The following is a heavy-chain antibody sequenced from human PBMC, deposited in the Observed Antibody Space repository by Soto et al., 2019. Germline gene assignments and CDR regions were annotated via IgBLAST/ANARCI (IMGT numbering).Heavy chain of an antibody. J-gene: IGHJ5*02. CDR3: AKDAHSSSEARWFDP. D-gene: IGHD6-6*01. CDR2: ISGSGGRT. CDR1: GFTFSSYA. Sequence: EVQLLESGGGLVQPGGSLRLSCAASGFTFSSYAMSWVRQAPGKGLELVSAISGSGGRTYYADSVKGRFTISRDNSKKTLYLQMNSLRAEDTAVYYCAKDAHSSSEARWFDPWGQGTLVTVSS. V-gene: IGHV3-23*01.